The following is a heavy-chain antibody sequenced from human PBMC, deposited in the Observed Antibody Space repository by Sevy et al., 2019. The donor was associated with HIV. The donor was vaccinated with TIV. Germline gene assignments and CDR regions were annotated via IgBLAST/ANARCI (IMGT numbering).Heavy chain of an antibody. CDR1: GFTFDDYA. J-gene: IGHJ2*01. Sequence: GGSLRLSCAASGFTFDDYAMHWVRQAPGKGLEWVSLISWDGGSTYYADSVKGRFTISRDNSKNSLYLQMNSLRAEATALYYCAKDAHGSAMGYFDLWGRGTLVTVSS. CDR2: ISWDGGST. V-gene: IGHV3-43D*04. CDR3: AKDAHGSAMGYFDL.